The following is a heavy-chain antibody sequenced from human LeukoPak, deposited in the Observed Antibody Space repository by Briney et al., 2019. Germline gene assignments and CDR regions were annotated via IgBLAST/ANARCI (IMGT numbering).Heavy chain of an antibody. Sequence: PSETLPLACTVSGGSISSSTYYWAWIRQPPGKGLEWVGSIYSSGRTYYNPSLRNRVTISVDTSKNQLPLRLNSLTAADTAVYYCARDRSGSYLNWFDPWGQGTLVTVPS. CDR3: ARDRSGSYLNWFDP. V-gene: IGHV4-39*02. D-gene: IGHD1-26*01. J-gene: IGHJ5*02. CDR1: GGSISSSTYY. CDR2: IYSSGRT.